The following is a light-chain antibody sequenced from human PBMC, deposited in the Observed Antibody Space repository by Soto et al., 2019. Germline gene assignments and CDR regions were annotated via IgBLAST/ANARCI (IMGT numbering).Light chain of an antibody. V-gene: IGLV2-23*01. CDR3: CSYAGSTTLYV. Sequence: QSVLAQPASVSGSPGQSVTISCTGTSSDVGAYNSVSWYQQHPDKAPQLMIYKGTQRPSGVSNRFSGSTSGNAASLIISGLQSEDDADYYCCSYAGSTTLYVFGTGTKVTVL. CDR1: SSDVGAYNS. CDR2: KGT. J-gene: IGLJ1*01.